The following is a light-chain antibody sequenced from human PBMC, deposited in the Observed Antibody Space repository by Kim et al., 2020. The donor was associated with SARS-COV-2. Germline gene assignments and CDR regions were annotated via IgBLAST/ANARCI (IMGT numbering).Light chain of an antibody. J-gene: IGKJ4*01. CDR1: QSLLHSNGYSY. CDR3: MQALQTPLT. Sequence: PASISGRSSQSLLHSNGYSYLDWYLQKPGQSPQLLIYLGSTRASGVPDRFSGSGSGTDFTLKISRVEAEDVGVYYCMQALQTPLTFGGGTKVDIK. CDR2: LGS. V-gene: IGKV2-28*01.